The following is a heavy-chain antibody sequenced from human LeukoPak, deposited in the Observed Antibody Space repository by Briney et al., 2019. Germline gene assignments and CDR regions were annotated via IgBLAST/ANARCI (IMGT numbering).Heavy chain of an antibody. CDR3: AKDRVVAATNWYFDL. D-gene: IGHD2-15*01. CDR1: GFTFSDYA. V-gene: IGHV3-23*01. CDR2: ITGSGGST. J-gene: IGHJ2*01. Sequence: PGVSLRLSCAASGFTFSDYAVTWVRQAPGKGLEWVSAITGSGGSTYYADSVKGRFTISRDNSRNTLYLQMNSLRAEDTALYYCAKDRVVAATNWYFDLWGRGTLVSVSS.